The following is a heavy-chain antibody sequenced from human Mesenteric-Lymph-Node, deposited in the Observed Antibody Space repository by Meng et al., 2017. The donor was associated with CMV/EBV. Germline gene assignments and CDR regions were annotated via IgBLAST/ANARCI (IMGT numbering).Heavy chain of an antibody. D-gene: IGHD3-22*01. Sequence: GESLKISCAASGFTVSSNYMSWVRQAPGKGLEWVSVIYSGGSTYYADSVKGRFTISRDNSKNTLYLHMNSLRAEDTAVYSCAKEQPYYYDTSGYQVWGLDVWGQGTTVTVSS. CDR1: GFTVSSNY. V-gene: IGHV3-66*02. J-gene: IGHJ6*02. CDR2: IYSGGST. CDR3: AKEQPYYYDTSGYQVWGLDV.